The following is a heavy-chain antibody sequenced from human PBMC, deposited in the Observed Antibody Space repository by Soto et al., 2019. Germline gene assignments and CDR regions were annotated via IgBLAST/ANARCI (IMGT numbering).Heavy chain of an antibody. CDR3: ARDDSFLGAPFHY. J-gene: IGHJ4*02. CDR1: GFTVSSSS. D-gene: IGHD3-16*01. V-gene: IGHV3-53*02. CDR2: IYADGAT. Sequence: EVELVETGGGLIQPGGSLRLSCAASGFTVSSSSMSWVRQAPGKGLEWVSLIYADGATYYGDSVKGRFTISRDTSKNTLSLQMTSLRADDTGVYYCARDDSFLGAPFHYWGQGTLVTVSS.